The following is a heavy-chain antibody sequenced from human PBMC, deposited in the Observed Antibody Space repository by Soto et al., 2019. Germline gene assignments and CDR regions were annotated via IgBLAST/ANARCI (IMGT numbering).Heavy chain of an antibody. J-gene: IGHJ4*02. CDR1: GGSISSGGTGSY. CDR3: ATGHDAYKVRY. D-gene: IGHD1-1*01. V-gene: IGHV4-31*03. Sequence: VHLQESGPGLVKPSQTLSLTCTVSGGSISSGGTGSYWTWIRQLPGKDLEWIGYIYYTGNTYYNPSLKSRPTISIDTSENQFSLKLTSVTAADTAVYFCATGHDAYKVRYWGQGTLVTVSS. CDR2: IYYTGNT.